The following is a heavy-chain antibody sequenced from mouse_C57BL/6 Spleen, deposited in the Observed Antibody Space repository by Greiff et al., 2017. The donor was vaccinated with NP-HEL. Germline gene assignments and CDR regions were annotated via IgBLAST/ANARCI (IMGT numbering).Heavy chain of an antibody. V-gene: IGHV1-54*01. J-gene: IGHJ1*03. CDR1: GYAFTNYL. CDR2: INPGSGGT. CDR3: ARSDYYGSNRYFDV. D-gene: IGHD1-1*01. Sequence: QVQLKESGAELVRPGTSVKVSCKASGYAFTNYLIEWVKQRPGQCLEWIGVINPGSGGTNYNEKFKGKATLPAAKSSSTAYMQLSSLTSEDSAVYFCARSDYYGSNRYFDVWGTGTTVTVSS.